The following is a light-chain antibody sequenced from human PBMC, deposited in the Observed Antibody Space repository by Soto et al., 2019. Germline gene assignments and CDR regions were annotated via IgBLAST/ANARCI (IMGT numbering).Light chain of an antibody. Sequence: QSALTQPASVSGSPGQSITISCTGTSSDVGTYNHVSWYQQHPGKAPQLIIYEVINRPSGLPNRFSASTSGNTASLTISGLQAEDAADYYCCSYTTSSTLVFGTGTKLTVL. CDR1: SSDVGTYNH. CDR3: CSYTTSSTLV. V-gene: IGLV2-14*01. CDR2: EVI. J-gene: IGLJ1*01.